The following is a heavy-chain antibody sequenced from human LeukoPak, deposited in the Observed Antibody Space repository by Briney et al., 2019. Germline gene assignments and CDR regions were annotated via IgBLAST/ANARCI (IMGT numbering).Heavy chain of an antibody. CDR2: GNDSGST. V-gene: IGHV4-34*01. CDR3: AGVYCTTASCPNDAFDI. D-gene: IGHD2-2*01. CDR1: GGSFSGYF. Sequence: SETLSLTCAVYGGSFSGYFWTWIRQPPGKGLEWIGEGNDSGSTKYSPSLQSRVTISVDTSKNQFSLKLSSVTAADTAVYYCAGVYCTTASCPNDAFDIWGHGTVVTVSS. J-gene: IGHJ3*02.